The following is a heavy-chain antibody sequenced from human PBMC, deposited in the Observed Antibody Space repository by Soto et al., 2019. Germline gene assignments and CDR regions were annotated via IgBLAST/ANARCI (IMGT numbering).Heavy chain of an antibody. CDR2: INAGNGNT. CDR3: ARVTPYYDFGSYYYGMDV. J-gene: IGHJ6*02. CDR1: GYTFTSYS. Sequence: ASVKVSCKASGYTFTSYSMHWVRQAPGQRLEWMGWINAGNGNTKYSQKFQGRVTITRDTSASTAYMELSSLRSEDTAVYYCARVTPYYDFGSYYYGMDVWGQGTTVTVSS. V-gene: IGHV1-3*01. D-gene: IGHD3-3*01.